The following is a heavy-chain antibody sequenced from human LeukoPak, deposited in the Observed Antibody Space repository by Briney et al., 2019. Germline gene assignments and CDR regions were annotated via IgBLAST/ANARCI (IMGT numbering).Heavy chain of an antibody. CDR3: ARGGHYYDSNDLIDY. D-gene: IGHD3-22*01. CDR2: INPNSGGF. J-gene: IGHJ4*02. Sequence: ASVKVSCKASGYTFTGYHIHWMRQAPGQGVEWMGWINPNSGGFNYAQRFQGRLTLTRDTSINTVYMELSRLRSDDTAIYYCARGGHYYDSNDLIDYWGQGTLVTVSS. V-gene: IGHV1-2*02. CDR1: GYTFTGYH.